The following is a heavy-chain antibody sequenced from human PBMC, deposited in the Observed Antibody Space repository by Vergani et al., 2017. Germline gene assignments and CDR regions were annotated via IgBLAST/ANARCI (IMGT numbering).Heavy chain of an antibody. Sequence: VQLVESGGGLVKPGGSLRLSCAASGFTFSSYAISWVRQAPGQGLEWMGGIIPIFGTANYAQKFQGRVTITADESTSTAYMELSSLRSEDTAVYYCASKNDFWSGDEYYYYYMDVWGKGTTVTVSS. J-gene: IGHJ6*03. CDR3: ASKNDFWSGDEYYYYYMDV. D-gene: IGHD3-3*01. V-gene: IGHV1-69*01. CDR2: IIPIFGTA. CDR1: GFTFSSYA.